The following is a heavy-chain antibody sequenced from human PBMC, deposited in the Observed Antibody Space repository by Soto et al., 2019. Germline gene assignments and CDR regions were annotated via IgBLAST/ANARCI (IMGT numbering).Heavy chain of an antibody. J-gene: IGHJ4*02. CDR3: ARASGYDKWYTLNY. CDR1: GFTFRSYA. V-gene: IGHV3-30-3*01. CDR2: VSYDGGNE. D-gene: IGHD5-12*01. Sequence: QVQLVESGGCVVQPGRSLRLSCTASGFTFRSYAMHWVRRAPGKGLEWVASVSYDGGNEHYADSVKGRFTISRDNSKNTLSLQMNSLRVEDTAVFYGARASGYDKWYTLNYWGQGTQVTVSS.